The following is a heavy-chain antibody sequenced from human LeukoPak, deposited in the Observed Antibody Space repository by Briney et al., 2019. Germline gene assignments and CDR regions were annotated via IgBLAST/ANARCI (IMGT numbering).Heavy chain of an antibody. J-gene: IGHJ6*02. CDR2: IYYSGST. V-gene: IGHV4-59*08. CDR1: GGSISSYY. CDR3: ARQPSRYYGMDV. D-gene: IGHD6-25*01. Sequence: SETLSLTCTVSGGSISSYYWSWIRQPPGKGLEWIGYIYYSGSTNYNPSLKSRVTISVDTSKNQFSLKLSPVTAADTAVYYCARQPSRYYGMDVWGQGTTVTVSS.